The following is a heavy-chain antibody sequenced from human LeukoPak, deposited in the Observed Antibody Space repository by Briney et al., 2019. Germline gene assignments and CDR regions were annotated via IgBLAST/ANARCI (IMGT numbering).Heavy chain of an antibody. CDR1: GGSISSYY. CDR3: ARARVDRLDAFDF. Sequence: SETLSLTCTVSGGSISSYYWSWIRQPPGKGLEWIGYISYSGSTDYNPSLNSRVIISVDMSKNQFSLRLSSVTAADTAVYYCARARVDRLDAFDFWGQGTMVTVSS. V-gene: IGHV4-59*01. D-gene: IGHD2-15*01. J-gene: IGHJ3*01. CDR2: ISYSGST.